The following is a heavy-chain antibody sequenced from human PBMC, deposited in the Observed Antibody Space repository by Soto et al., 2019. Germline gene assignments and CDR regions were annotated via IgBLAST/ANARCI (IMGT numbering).Heavy chain of an antibody. J-gene: IGHJ6*02. CDR3: ARGLVKRPYYYHGRDV. CDR1: GGSISSYY. D-gene: IGHD3-9*01. Sequence: SETQSLTCTVSGGSISSYYWSWIRQPAGKGLEWIGRIYTSGSTNYNPSLKSRVTMSVDTSKNQFSLKLSSVTTTDTAVYYCARGLVKRPYYYHGRDVWSQWTTCTVS. CDR2: IYTSGST. V-gene: IGHV4-4*07.